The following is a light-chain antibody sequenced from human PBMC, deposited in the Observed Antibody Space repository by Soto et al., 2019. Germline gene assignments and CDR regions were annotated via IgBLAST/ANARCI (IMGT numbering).Light chain of an antibody. CDR2: DVS. V-gene: IGLV2-14*01. J-gene: IGLJ2*01. Sequence: QSALTQPASVSGSPGQSITISCTGTSSDVGGYNYVSWYQQYPGKAPKLMIYDVSYRPSGVSNRFSGSKSGNTASLTISGLQADDEADDYCSSYTSSSTLFGGGTKLTVL. CDR3: SSYTSSSTL. CDR1: SSDVGGYNY.